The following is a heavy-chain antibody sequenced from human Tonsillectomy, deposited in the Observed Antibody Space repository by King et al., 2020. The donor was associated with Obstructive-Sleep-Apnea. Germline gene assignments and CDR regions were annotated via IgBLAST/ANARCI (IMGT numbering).Heavy chain of an antibody. J-gene: IGHJ6*02. Sequence: VQLVESGGGVVQPGRSLRLSCAASGFTFSSYAMHWVRQAPGKGLEGVAVISSDGSHKYYADSLKGRFTCSIDNSKNTLYLQMNSLRAEDTAVYYCASPYCSGTSCYLYFYGMDVWGQGTTVTVSS. V-gene: IGHV3-30*04. CDR1: GFTFSSYA. CDR3: ASPYCSGTSCYLYFYGMDV. CDR2: ISSDGSHK. D-gene: IGHD2-2*01.